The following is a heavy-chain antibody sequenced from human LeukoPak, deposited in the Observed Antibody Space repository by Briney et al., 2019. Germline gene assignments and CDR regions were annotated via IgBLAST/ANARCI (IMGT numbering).Heavy chain of an antibody. CDR1: GYTFTSYA. CDR2: INPNSGGT. Sequence: ASVKVSCKASGYTFTSYAMNWVRQAPGQGLEWMGWINPNSGGTNYAQKFQGRVTMTRDTSISTAYMELSSLRSEDTAVYYCARTQDALVGATVGAFDIWGQGTMVTVSS. J-gene: IGHJ3*02. D-gene: IGHD1-26*01. V-gene: IGHV1-2*02. CDR3: ARTQDALVGATVGAFDI.